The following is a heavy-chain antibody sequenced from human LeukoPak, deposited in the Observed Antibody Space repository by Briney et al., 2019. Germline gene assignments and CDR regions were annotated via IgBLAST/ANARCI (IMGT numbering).Heavy chain of an antibody. CDR1: GYSFTRYW. Sequence: GESLKISCKGSGYSFTRYWIGWVRQMPGKGQEWMGIIYPGDSDTRYSPSFQGQVTISADKSISTAYLQWSSLKASDTAMYYCAITTTVVTHFFDYWGQGTLVTVSS. J-gene: IGHJ4*02. CDR2: IYPGDSDT. CDR3: AITTTVVTHFFDY. D-gene: IGHD4-23*01. V-gene: IGHV5-51*01.